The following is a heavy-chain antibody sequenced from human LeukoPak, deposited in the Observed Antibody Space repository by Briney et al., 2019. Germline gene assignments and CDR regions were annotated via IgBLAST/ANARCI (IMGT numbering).Heavy chain of an antibody. V-gene: IGHV5-51*01. J-gene: IGHJ4*02. D-gene: IGHD3-22*01. CDR3: ARDYNDSSGYYSVWGY. CDR1: GYSFPNYW. CDR2: IYPGDSDT. Sequence: GESLKISCKGSGYSFPNYWIGWVRQMPGKGLEWMGIIYPGDSDTRYSPSFQGQVTISADKSISTAYLQWSSLKASDTAMYYCARDYNDSSGYYSVWGYWGQGTLVTVSS.